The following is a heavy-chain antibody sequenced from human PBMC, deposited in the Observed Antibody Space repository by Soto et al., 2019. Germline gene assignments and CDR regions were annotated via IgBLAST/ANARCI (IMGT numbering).Heavy chain of an antibody. CDR1: GNSINSYY. V-gene: IGHV4-59*01. CDR3: ARGEYYYFMDV. CDR2: IYYSGST. Sequence: SETLSLTCSLSGNSINSYYWSWIRQPPGKGLEWIGYIYYSGSTNYNPSLKSRVTISVDTSKNQFSLKLSSVTAADTAVYYCARGEYYYFMDVWGKGTTVTVS. J-gene: IGHJ6*03.